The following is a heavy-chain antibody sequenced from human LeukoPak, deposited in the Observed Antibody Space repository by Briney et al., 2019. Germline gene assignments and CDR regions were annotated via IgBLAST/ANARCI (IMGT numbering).Heavy chain of an antibody. Sequence: SETLSLTCAVYGGSFSGYYWSWIRQPPGKGLEWIGEINHSGSTNYDPSLKIRVTISVDTSKNQFSLKLSSVTAADTAVYYCARAYSSSWSYNWFDPWGQGTLVTVSS. CDR3: ARAYSSSWSYNWFDP. CDR1: GGSFSGYY. V-gene: IGHV4-34*01. CDR2: INHSGST. D-gene: IGHD6-13*01. J-gene: IGHJ5*02.